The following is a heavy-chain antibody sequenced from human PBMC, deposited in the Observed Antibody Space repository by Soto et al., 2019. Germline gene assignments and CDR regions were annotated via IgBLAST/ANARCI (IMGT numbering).Heavy chain of an antibody. D-gene: IGHD4-17*01. CDR1: GFTLNDHG. J-gene: IGHJ4*02. CDR3: ASPPRATVTDNIFDF. Sequence: TGGLLRLSCRAAGFTLNDHGMSWTRQAPGKGLEWVSVISGSDGSTYYADSVRGRFSISRDSSKNTLYLQMSSLRAEDTAVYYCASPPRATVTDNIFDFWGPGTLVTASS. V-gene: IGHV3-23*01. CDR2: ISGSDGST.